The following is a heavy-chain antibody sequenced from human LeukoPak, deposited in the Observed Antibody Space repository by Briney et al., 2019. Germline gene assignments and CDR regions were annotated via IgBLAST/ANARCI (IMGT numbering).Heavy chain of an antibody. J-gene: IGHJ4*02. D-gene: IGHD3-10*01. V-gene: IGHV1-46*01. CDR2: INPSGGGT. CDR1: GYTFTSHY. CDR3: AREGSGSLPHLDH. Sequence: ASVKVSCKASGYTFTSHYMQWVRLAPGQGLEWMGIINPSGGGTRYAQKFQGRVTMTRDTSTGTVYMELGSLRSEDTAVYYCAREGSGSLPHLDHWGQGTLVTVSS.